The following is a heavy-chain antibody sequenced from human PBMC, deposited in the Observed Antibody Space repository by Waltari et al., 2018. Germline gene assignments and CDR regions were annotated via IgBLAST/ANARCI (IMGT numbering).Heavy chain of an antibody. Sequence: QVQLQESGPGLVRPSQTLSLTCTVSGGPVSSRSVYWTRIPQPAGKGLEWVGHIFTRGGARYNPSLKSRVSVSLDTTENQFSLRLSSVTAADTAVYYCARDEARYYDIMTGGGYYGLDVWGQGTAVTVSS. J-gene: IGHJ6*02. D-gene: IGHD3-9*01. CDR1: GGPVSSRSVY. CDR2: IFTRGGA. CDR3: ARDEARYYDIMTGGGYYGLDV. V-gene: IGHV4-61*02.